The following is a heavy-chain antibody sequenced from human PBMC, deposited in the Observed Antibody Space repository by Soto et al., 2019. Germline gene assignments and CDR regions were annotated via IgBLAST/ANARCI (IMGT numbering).Heavy chain of an antibody. V-gene: IGHV6-1*01. Sequence: SQTLSLTCAITGDSVSINSAGWSLVRQSPSRGLEWLGRTYYRSEWYYEYAVSVRGRITINPDTSKNQYSLQLNSVTPEDTAVYFCARGEQYSGRIFDYWGQGTLVTVSS. CDR3: ARGEQYSGRIFDY. CDR2: TYYRSEWYY. J-gene: IGHJ4*01. CDR1: GDSVSINSAG. D-gene: IGHD1-26*01.